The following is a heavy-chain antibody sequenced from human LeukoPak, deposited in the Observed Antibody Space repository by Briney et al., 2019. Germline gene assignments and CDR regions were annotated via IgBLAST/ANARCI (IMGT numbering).Heavy chain of an antibody. J-gene: IGHJ4*02. CDR3: ARSVAVNRYYFDY. Sequence: SETLSLTCTVSGGSISSGGYYWSWIRQHPGKGLEWIGYIYYSGSTNYNPSLKSRGTISVDTSKNQFSLKLSSVTAADTAVYYCARSVAVNRYYFDYWGQGTLVTVSS. D-gene: IGHD6-19*01. CDR2: IYYSGST. CDR1: GGSISSGGYY. V-gene: IGHV4-61*08.